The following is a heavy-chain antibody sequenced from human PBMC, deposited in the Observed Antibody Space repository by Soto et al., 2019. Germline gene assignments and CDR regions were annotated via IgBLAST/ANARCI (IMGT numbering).Heavy chain of an antibody. V-gene: IGHV1-24*01. CDR3: ATTNWNYVSWFDP. CDR2: FDPEDGET. J-gene: IGHJ5*02. Sequence: ASVKVSCKVSGYTLTELSMHWVRPAPGKGLEWMGGFDPEDGETIYAQKFQGRVTMTEDTSTDTAYMELSSLRSEDTAVYYCATTNWNYVSWFDPWGQGTLVTVSS. CDR1: GYTLTELS. D-gene: IGHD1-7*01.